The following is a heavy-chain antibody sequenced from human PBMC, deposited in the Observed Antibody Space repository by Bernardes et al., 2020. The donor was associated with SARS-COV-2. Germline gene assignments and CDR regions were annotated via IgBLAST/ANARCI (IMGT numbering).Heavy chain of an antibody. CDR1: GFTFSSYA. Sequence: GGSLRLSCAASGFTFSSYAMSWVRQAPGKGLEWVSAISGSGGSTYYADSVKGRFTISRDNSKNTLYLQMNSLRAEDTAVYYCAKESLDTMIVVVITTYFDYWGQGTLVTVSS. CDR2: ISGSGGST. D-gene: IGHD3-22*01. V-gene: IGHV3-23*01. CDR3: AKESLDTMIVVVITTYFDY. J-gene: IGHJ4*02.